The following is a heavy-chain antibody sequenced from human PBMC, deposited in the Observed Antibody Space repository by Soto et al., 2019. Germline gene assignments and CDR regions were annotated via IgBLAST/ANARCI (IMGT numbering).Heavy chain of an antibody. D-gene: IGHD5-12*01. CDR3: ATNIVATTRNIDY. CDR1: GGSISSSSYY. Sequence: QLQLQESGPGLVKPSETLSLTCTVSGGSISSSSYYWGWIRQPPGKGLEWIGSIYYSGSTYYNPSLKSRVTISVDTSKNQFSLKLSSVTAADTAVYYCATNIVATTRNIDYWGQGTLVTVPS. J-gene: IGHJ4*02. V-gene: IGHV4-39*01. CDR2: IYYSGST.